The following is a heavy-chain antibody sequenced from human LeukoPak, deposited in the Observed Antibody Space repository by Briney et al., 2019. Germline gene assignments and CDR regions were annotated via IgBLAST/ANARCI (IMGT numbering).Heavy chain of an antibody. D-gene: IGHD2-2*01. V-gene: IGHV1-18*01. CDR1: GYTFTSYG. J-gene: IGHJ5*02. CDR2: ISAYNGNT. CDR3: ARDTLIVIPAAHLPSNWFDP. Sequence: ASVKVSCKASGYTFTSYGISWVRQAPGQGLEWMGWISAYNGNTNYAQNLQGRVTMTTDTSTNTAYMELRSLRSDDTAVYYCARDTLIVIPAAHLPSNWFDPWGQGTLVTVSS.